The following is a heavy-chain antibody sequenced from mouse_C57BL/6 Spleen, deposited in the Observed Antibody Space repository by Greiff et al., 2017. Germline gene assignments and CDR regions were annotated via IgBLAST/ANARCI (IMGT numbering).Heavy chain of an antibody. CDR1: GYTFTDYY. D-gene: IGHD4-1*01. J-gene: IGHJ2*01. CDR2: INPNNGGT. V-gene: IGHV1-26*01. CDR3: ARVLTGYFDY. Sequence: EVQLQQSGPELVKPGASVKISCKASGYTFTDYYMNWVKQSHGKSLEWIGDINPNNGGTSYNQKFKGKATLTVDKSSSTAYMELRSLTSEDSAVYYCARVLTGYFDYWGQGTTLTVSS.